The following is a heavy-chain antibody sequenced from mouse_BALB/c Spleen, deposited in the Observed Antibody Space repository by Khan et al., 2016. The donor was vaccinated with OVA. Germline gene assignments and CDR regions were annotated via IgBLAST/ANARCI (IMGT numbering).Heavy chain of an antibody. Sequence: VQLQESGPGLVAPSQSLSITCTISGFSLTSYGVHWVRQPPGKGLEWLVVIWSDGHTTYNSALKSRLSISKDNSKSQVFLKMNSIQTDDTAMYYCARHGYYGNYGPYFDVWGAGTTVTVSS. CDR2: IWSDGHT. CDR1: GFSLTSYG. CDR3: ARHGYYGNYGPYFDV. V-gene: IGHV2-6-1*01. D-gene: IGHD2-1*01. J-gene: IGHJ1*01.